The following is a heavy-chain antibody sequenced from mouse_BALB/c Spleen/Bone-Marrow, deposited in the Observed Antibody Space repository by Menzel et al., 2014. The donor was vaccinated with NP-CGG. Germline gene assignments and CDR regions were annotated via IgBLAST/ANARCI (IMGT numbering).Heavy chain of an antibody. D-gene: IGHD1-1*01. Sequence: EVKLVESGGGLVQPGGSLKLSCAASGFTFSSFVMSWVRRTPEKRLEWVASISSGGSMYYSDSVKGRFIISRDNARNILYLQMSSLRSEDTAMYYCARDYYGSSHFDYWGQGSTLTVSS. V-gene: IGHV5-6-5*01. CDR3: ARDYYGSSHFDY. CDR1: GFTFSSFV. J-gene: IGHJ2*01. CDR2: ISSGGSM.